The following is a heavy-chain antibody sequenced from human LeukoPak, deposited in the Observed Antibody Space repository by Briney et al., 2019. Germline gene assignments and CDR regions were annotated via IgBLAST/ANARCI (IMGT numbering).Heavy chain of an antibody. CDR1: GFTFSSYS. J-gene: IGHJ4*02. V-gene: IGHV3-21*01. Sequence: PGGSLRLSCAASGFTFSSYSMNWVRQAPGKGLEWVSSISSSSSYIYYADSVKGRFTISRDNAKNSLYLQMNSLRAEDTAVYYCARDGRGYSYGYVDYWGQGTLVTVSS. CDR2: ISSSSSYI. D-gene: IGHD5-18*01. CDR3: ARDGRGYSYGYVDY.